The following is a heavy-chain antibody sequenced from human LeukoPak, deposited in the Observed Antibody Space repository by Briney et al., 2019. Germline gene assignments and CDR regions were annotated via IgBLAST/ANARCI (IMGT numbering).Heavy chain of an antibody. CDR1: GYSFTNYW. D-gene: IGHD3-16*01. CDR2: IYSDDSDT. J-gene: IGHJ3*02. V-gene: IGHV5-51*01. CDR3: ARIWLRAFDI. Sequence: GESLKISCKGSGYSFTNYWIAWVRQMPGKGLEWMRIIYSDDSDTRYSPSFQGQVTISADKSISTAYLRCSSRNASVIAMYYGARIWLRAFDIWGQGTMVTVSS.